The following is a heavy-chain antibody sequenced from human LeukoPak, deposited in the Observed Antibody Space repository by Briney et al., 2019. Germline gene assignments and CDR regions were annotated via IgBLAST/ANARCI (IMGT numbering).Heavy chain of an antibody. CDR2: INHSGST. CDR1: GGSFSGYY. V-gene: IGHV4-34*01. D-gene: IGHD3-10*01. J-gene: IGHJ4*02. Sequence: PSETLSLTCAVYGGSFSGYYWSWIRQPPGKGLEWIGEINHSGSTNYNPSLKSRVTISVDTSKNQFSLKLSSVTAADTAVYYCARDPYGFDYWAREPWSPSPQ. CDR3: ARDPYGFDY.